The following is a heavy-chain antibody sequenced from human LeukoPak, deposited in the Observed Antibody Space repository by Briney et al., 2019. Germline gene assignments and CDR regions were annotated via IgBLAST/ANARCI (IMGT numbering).Heavy chain of an antibody. Sequence: SETLSLTCTVSGGSISSHYWSWIRQPPGKGLGWIGYIYYSGSTNYNPSLKSRVTISVDTSKNQFSLKLSSVTAADTAVYYCARERWQGGERRQYYFDYWGQGTLVTVSS. CDR3: ARERWQGGERRQYYFDY. V-gene: IGHV4-59*11. CDR1: GGSISSHY. J-gene: IGHJ4*02. CDR2: IYYSGST. D-gene: IGHD1-1*01.